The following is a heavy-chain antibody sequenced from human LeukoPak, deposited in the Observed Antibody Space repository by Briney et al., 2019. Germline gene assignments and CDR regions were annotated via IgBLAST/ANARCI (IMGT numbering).Heavy chain of an antibody. J-gene: IGHJ4*02. D-gene: IGHD7-27*01. CDR3: ARVRHSWGSTFNY. Sequence: GGSLRLSCAASGFTFSSYAMHWVRQAPGKGLEWVAVISYDGSNKYYADSVKGRFTISRDNSKNTLYQQMNSLRAEDTAVYYCARVRHSWGSTFNYWGQGTLVTVSS. CDR2: ISYDGSNK. CDR1: GFTFSSYA. V-gene: IGHV3-30-3*01.